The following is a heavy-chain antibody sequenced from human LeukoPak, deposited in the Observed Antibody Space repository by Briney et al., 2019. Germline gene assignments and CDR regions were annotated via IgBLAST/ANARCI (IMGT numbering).Heavy chain of an antibody. CDR3: ARDWLGPSQLEPNYYMDV. CDR2: ISRSGSTI. J-gene: IGHJ6*03. CDR1: GFTFSDYY. Sequence: GGSLRLSCAASGFTFSDYYMSWIRQAPGKGLEWVSYISRSGSTIYYADSVKGRFTISRDNAKNSLYLQMNSLRAEDTAVYYCARDWLGPSQLEPNYYMDVWGKGTTVTVSS. V-gene: IGHV3-11*01. D-gene: IGHD1-1*01.